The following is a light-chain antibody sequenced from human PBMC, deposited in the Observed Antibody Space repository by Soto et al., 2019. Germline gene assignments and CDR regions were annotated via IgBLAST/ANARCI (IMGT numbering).Light chain of an antibody. V-gene: IGKV3-11*01. J-gene: IGKJ1*01. CDR2: DAS. CDR3: QQYNNWPRT. CDR1: QSVSTY. Sequence: EIVLTQSPATLSLSAGERATLSCRASQSVSTYLAWYQQRPGQAPRLLIYDASYRATDIPPRFSGSGSGTEFTLTISSLQSEDFAVYYCQQYNNWPRTFGQGTKVDI.